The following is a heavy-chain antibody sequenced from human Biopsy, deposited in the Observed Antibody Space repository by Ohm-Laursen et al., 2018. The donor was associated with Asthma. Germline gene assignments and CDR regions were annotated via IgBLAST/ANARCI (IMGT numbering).Heavy chain of an antibody. CDR3: AKGSTYGMDV. CDR2: ISYDGSNK. CDR1: GFTFSSYG. Sequence: SLRLSCAASGFTFSSYGMHWVRQAPGKGLEWVAVISYDGSNKYYADSVKGRFTISRDNSKNTLYLQMNSLRAEDTAVYYCAKGSTYGMDVWGQGTTVTVSS. J-gene: IGHJ6*02. V-gene: IGHV3-30*18.